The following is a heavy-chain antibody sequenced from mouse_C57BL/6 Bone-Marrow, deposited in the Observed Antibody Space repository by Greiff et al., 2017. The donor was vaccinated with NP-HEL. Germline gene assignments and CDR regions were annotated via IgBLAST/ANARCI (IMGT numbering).Heavy chain of an antibody. Sequence: QVQLKQPGAELVMPGASVKLSCKASGYTFTSYWMHWVKQRPGQGLEWIGEIDPSDSYTNYNQKFKGKATLTVDKSSSTAYMQLSSLTSEDSAVYYCSRLRETTVGDYWGQGPTLTVSS. CDR1: GYTFTSYW. V-gene: IGHV1-69*01. D-gene: IGHD1-1*01. CDR2: IDPSDSYT. CDR3: SRLRETTVGDY. J-gene: IGHJ2*01.